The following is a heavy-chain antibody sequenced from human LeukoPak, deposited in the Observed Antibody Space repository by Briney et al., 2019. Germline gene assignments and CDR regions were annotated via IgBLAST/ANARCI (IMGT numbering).Heavy chain of an antibody. Sequence: GRSLRLSCAASGFTFSSYGMHWVRQAPGKGLEWVAVISYDGSNKYYADSVKGRFTISRDNSKNTLYLQMNSLRAEDTAVYYCAKRRDDCGGDCYPDYWGQGTLVTVSS. J-gene: IGHJ4*02. CDR3: AKRRDDCGGDCYPDY. V-gene: IGHV3-30*18. CDR2: ISYDGSNK. D-gene: IGHD2-21*02. CDR1: GFTFSSYG.